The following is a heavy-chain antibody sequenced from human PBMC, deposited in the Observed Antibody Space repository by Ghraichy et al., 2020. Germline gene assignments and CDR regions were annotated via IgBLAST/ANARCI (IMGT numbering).Heavy chain of an antibody. Sequence: LSLTCAASGFTFDDYAMHWVRQAPGKGLEWVSLISGDGGSTYYADSVKGRFTISRDNSKNSLYLQMNSLRTEDTALYYCAKDILSWAGSFDYWGQGTLVTVSS. D-gene: IGHD6-13*01. J-gene: IGHJ4*02. CDR2: ISGDGGST. CDR3: AKDILSWAGSFDY. V-gene: IGHV3-43*02. CDR1: GFTFDDYA.